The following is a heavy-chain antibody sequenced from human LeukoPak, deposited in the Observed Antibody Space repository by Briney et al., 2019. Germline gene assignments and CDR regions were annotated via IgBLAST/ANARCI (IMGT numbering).Heavy chain of an antibody. CDR1: GYTFTGYY. D-gene: IGHD6-19*01. V-gene: IGHV1-2*02. J-gene: IGHJ6*02. CDR3: ARDINPGIAVAEYYYYYGMDV. Sequence: ASAKVSCKASGYTFTGYYMHWVRQAPGQGLEWMGWINPNSGGTNYAQKFQGRVTMTRDTSISTAYMELSRLRSDDTAVYYCARDINPGIAVAEYYYYYGMDVWGQGTTVTVSS. CDR2: INPNSGGT.